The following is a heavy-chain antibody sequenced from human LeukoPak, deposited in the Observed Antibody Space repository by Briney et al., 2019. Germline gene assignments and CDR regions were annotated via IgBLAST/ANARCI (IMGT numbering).Heavy chain of an antibody. CDR1: GYSFGSCA. CDR2: ISGSGANT. V-gene: IGHV3-23*01. Sequence: GGSLRLSCVGSGYSFGSCAMSWFRQAPGKGLEWLSAISGSGANTYYTDSVKGRFSISRDNSKNTLYLQMEGLRVEDTAIYFCAKATGGYWGQGTLVTVSS. CDR3: AKATGGY. J-gene: IGHJ4*02. D-gene: IGHD1-14*01.